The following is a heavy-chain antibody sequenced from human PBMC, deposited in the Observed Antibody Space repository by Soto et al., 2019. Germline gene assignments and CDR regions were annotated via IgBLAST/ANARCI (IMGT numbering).Heavy chain of an antibody. CDR3: ARGLITGSHYSGGWYYFDS. D-gene: IGHD6-19*01. CDR1: GGSISSYY. CDR2: IYYSGST. Sequence: PSETLSLTCTVSGGSISSYYWSWIRQPPGKGLEGIGYIYYSGSTYYNPSLKSRVTISVHTSNSQFSLELSSVTAADTAVYYCARGLITGSHYSGGWYYFDSWGQGTQVTVSS. V-gene: IGHV4-59*12. J-gene: IGHJ4*02.